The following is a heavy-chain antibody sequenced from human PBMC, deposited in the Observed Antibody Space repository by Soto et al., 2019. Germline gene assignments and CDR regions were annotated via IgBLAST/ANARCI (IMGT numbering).Heavy chain of an antibody. J-gene: IGHJ4*02. CDR2: MSYDGSDT. CDR3: TIVRVADSALDH. Sequence: GSLRLSCVGSGFIFSNNGMHWVRQTPGKGLEWVAFMSYDGSDTFYADSVRGRCTISRDNSKNTLFLHMSNLRAEDTAMYYCTIVRVADSALDHWGQGTLVTVS. CDR1: GFIFSNNG. D-gene: IGHD3-10*02. V-gene: IGHV3-30*02.